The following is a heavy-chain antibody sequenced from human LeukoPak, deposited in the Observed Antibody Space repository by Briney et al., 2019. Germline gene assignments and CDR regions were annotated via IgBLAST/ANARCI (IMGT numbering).Heavy chain of an antibody. Sequence: GGSLRLSCAASGFTFSSYSMNWVRQAPGKGLEWVPYISTTGNSIYYADSVKGRFTISRDNAKNSLYLQMNSLRAEDTAVYYCARERGDSSGYFHFDYWGQGTLVTVSS. D-gene: IGHD3-22*01. CDR3: ARERGDSSGYFHFDY. CDR1: GFTFSSYS. J-gene: IGHJ4*02. V-gene: IGHV3-48*04. CDR2: ISTTGNSI.